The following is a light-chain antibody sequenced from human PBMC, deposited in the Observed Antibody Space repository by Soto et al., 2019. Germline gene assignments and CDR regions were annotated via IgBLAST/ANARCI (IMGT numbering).Light chain of an antibody. CDR3: KSYAGSNTYV. J-gene: IGLJ1*01. Sequence: QSALTQPPSASGSPGQSVTISCTGTKNDIGVYDFVSWYQHHPGKAPRLIIYEVVQRPSGVPDRVSGSKSGNTASLTVSGLQAADEADYFCKSYAGSNTYVFGSGIKLTVL. CDR2: EVV. V-gene: IGLV2-8*01. CDR1: KNDIGVYDF.